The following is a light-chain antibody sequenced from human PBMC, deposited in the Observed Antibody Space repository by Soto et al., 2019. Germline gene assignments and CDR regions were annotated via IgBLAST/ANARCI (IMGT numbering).Light chain of an antibody. Sequence: DIQMTQSPSSLSASVGDRVTITCRASQSISSYLNWFQQKPGKAPRLLISAASSLQSGVPSRFSGSGSGTDFTLTISSLQPEDFASYYCQQSLSTPRTFGQGTKVEIK. CDR2: AAS. CDR3: QQSLSTPRT. V-gene: IGKV1-39*01. CDR1: QSISSY. J-gene: IGKJ1*01.